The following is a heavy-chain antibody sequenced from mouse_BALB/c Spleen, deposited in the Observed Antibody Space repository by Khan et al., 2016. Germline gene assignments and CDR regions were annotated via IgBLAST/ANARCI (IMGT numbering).Heavy chain of an antibody. V-gene: IGHV9-3*02. CDR3: ARTGGYPYYAMDY. J-gene: IGHJ4*01. CDR1: GYTFTNYG. Sequence: QIQLVQSGPELKKPGETVKISCKASGYTFTNYGMNWVKQAPGKGLEWMGWINTNTGEPTYAEEFKGRFAFSLETSASTAYSPINNLKHEDTATYVCARTGGYPYYAMDYWGQGTSVTVSS. D-gene: IGHD1-1*02. CDR2: INTNTGEP.